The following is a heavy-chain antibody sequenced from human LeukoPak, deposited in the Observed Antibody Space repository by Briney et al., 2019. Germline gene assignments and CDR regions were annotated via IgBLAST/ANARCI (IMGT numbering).Heavy chain of an antibody. CDR2: IIPIFGTA. V-gene: IGHV1-69*06. Sequence: SVKVSCKASGYTFTSYAISWVRQAPGQGLEWMGGIIPIFGTANYAQKFQGRVTITADKSTSTAYMELSSLRSEDTAVYYCARERPATTGSTLRGYYYMDVWGKGTTVTVSS. D-gene: IGHD2-8*02. CDR3: ARERPATTGSTLRGYYYMDV. CDR1: GYTFTSYA. J-gene: IGHJ6*03.